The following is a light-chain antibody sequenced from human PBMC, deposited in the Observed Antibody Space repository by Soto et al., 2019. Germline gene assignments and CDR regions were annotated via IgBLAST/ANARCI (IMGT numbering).Light chain of an antibody. V-gene: IGKV3D-15*01. J-gene: IGKJ3*01. Sequence: ENVLTQSPGTLSLSPGERATLSCRASQSVGSYLGWYQKKPGQAPRLLIYGASNRATGIPDRFSGSGSGTDFTLTISSLQPEDVATYSCQKYNSVPLFGPGTKVDIK. CDR1: QSVGSY. CDR2: GAS. CDR3: QKYNSVPL.